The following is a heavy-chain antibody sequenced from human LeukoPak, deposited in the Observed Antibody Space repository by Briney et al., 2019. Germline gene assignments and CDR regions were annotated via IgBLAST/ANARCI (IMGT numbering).Heavy chain of an antibody. D-gene: IGHD4-17*01. CDR2: IYYSGST. V-gene: IGHV4-39*01. J-gene: IGHJ3*02. Sequence: SETLSLTCTVSGGSISSSSYYWGWTRQPPGKGLEWIGSIYYSGSTYYNPSLKSRVTISVDTSKNQFPLKLSSVTAADTAVYYCARYMTTGIFSTKSGAFDIWGQGTMVTVSS. CDR1: GGSISSSSYY. CDR3: ARYMTTGIFSTKSGAFDI.